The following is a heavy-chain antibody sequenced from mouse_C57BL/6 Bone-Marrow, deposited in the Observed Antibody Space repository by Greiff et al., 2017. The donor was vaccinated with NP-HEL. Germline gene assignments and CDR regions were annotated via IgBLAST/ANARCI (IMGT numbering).Heavy chain of an antibody. V-gene: IGHV2-5*01. CDR2: IWRGGST. D-gene: IGHD1-1*01. CDR1: GFSLTSYG. CDR3: ATHYYGSSQGFAY. Sequence: QVQLKESGPGLVQPSQSLSITCTVSGFSLTSYGVHWVRQSPGKGLEWLGVIWRGGSTDYNAAFMSRLSITTDNSKSQVFFKMNSLQAEDTAIYYCATHYYGSSQGFAYWGQGTLVTVSA. J-gene: IGHJ3*01.